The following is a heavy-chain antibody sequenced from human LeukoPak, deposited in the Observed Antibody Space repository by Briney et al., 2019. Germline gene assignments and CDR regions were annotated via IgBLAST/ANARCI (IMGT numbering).Heavy chain of an antibody. D-gene: IGHD6-19*01. J-gene: IGHJ5*02. CDR2: IYWDNDI. Sequence: SGPTLVKPTQTLTLTCTFSGFSLSTGGEAVGWIRQPPGKALEWLAVIYWDNDIRYSPSLTSRLTITKDTSLNQVVLTMINMDPADTATYYCAPRIWDSSRWYGTWYDPWGQGILVTVSS. CDR1: GFSLSTGGEA. V-gene: IGHV2-5*02. CDR3: APRIWDSSRWYGTWYDP.